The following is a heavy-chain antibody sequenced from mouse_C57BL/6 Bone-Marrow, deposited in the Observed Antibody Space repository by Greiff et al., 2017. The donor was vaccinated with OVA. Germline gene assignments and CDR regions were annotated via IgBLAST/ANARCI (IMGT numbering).Heavy chain of an antibody. D-gene: IGHD1-1*01. CDR3: ARCYGSSYDYAMDY. CDR1: GFSLTSYG. Sequence: QVQLQQSGPGLVAPSQSLSITCTVSGFSLTSYGVDWVRQSPGKGLEWLGVIWGVGSTNYNSALKSRLSISKDNSKRQVFLKMNSMQTDDTAMYYCARCYGSSYDYAMDYWGQGTSVTVSS. CDR2: IWGVGST. V-gene: IGHV2-6*01. J-gene: IGHJ4*01.